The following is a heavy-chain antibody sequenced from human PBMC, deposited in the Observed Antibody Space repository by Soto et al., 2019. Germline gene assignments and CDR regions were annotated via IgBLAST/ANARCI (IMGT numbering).Heavy chain of an antibody. J-gene: IGHJ4*02. CDR2: ISGSGGST. CDR3: ASPGDDQY. V-gene: IGHV3-23*01. CDR1: GFTFTNYV. Sequence: EVKLLASGGGLVQPGGSLRLSCTASGFTFTNYVMSWVRQAPGKGLEWVSAISGSGGSTYYADSVKGRFTISRDNSKNTLYLQLNRLRAEDTAVYYCASPGDDQYCGQGTLVTVSS. D-gene: IGHD4-17*01.